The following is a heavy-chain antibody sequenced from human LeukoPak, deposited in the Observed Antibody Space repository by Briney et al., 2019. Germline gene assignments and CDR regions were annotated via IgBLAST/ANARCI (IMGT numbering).Heavy chain of an antibody. CDR3: ARDTLRFLEWLLSPIDAFDI. CDR2: ISTYNGKT. CDR1: GYTFTSYS. D-gene: IGHD3-3*01. J-gene: IGHJ3*02. Sequence: ASVKVSCKASGYTFTSYSISWVRQAPGQGREWMGWISTYNGKTNYAHKLHGRVTMTTDTSTSTGYMELRSLRSDDTAVYYCARDTLRFLEWLLSPIDAFDIWGQGTMVTVSS. V-gene: IGHV1-18*01.